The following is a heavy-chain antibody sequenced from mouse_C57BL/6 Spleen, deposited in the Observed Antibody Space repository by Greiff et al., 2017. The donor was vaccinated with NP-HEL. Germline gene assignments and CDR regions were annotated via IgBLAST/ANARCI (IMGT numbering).Heavy chain of an antibody. CDR2: INPNNGGT. Sequence: EVQLQQSGPELVKPGASVKISCKASGYTFTDYYMNWVKQSHGKSLEWIGDINPNNGGTSYKQKFKGKAKLTGDKSSSTAYMELRSLTSEDSAVYYCARSLITTVVADYWGQGTTLTVSS. CDR3: ARSLITTVVADY. V-gene: IGHV1-26*01. CDR1: GYTFTDYY. D-gene: IGHD1-1*01. J-gene: IGHJ2*01.